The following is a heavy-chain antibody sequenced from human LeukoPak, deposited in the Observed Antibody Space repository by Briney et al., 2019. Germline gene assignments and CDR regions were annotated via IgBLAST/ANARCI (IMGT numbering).Heavy chain of an antibody. V-gene: IGHV4-34*01. CDR3: ARGSSSGYYLGLCTR. J-gene: IGHJ4*02. Sequence: SETLSLTCAVYGGSSSGYYWSWIRQPPGKGLEWIGELNHRGSTNYNPSLKSRVTIFLDTSKNQFSLKLSSVTAADTAVYYCARGSSSGYYLGLCTRWGQGTLVTVST. CDR1: GGSSSGYY. D-gene: IGHD3-22*01. CDR2: LNHRGST.